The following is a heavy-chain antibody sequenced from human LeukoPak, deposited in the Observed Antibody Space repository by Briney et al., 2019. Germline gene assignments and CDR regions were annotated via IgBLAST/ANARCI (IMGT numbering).Heavy chain of an antibody. Sequence: GGSLRLSCAASGFTFSSHWMHWVRQVQGQGLVWVSRINSDGSSTSYADSVKGRFTISRDNAKNTLYVQMNSLRAEDTAVYYCSTVSGHAFDIWGRGTMVTVSS. J-gene: IGHJ3*02. D-gene: IGHD3-10*01. CDR2: INSDGSST. V-gene: IGHV3-74*01. CDR1: GFTFSSHW. CDR3: STVSGHAFDI.